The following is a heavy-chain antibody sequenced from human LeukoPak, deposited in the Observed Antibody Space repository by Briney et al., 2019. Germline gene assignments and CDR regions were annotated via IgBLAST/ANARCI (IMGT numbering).Heavy chain of an antibody. Sequence: GESLRLSCAASGFTFNTYTMYWVRQAPGKGLEWVSGISNSGGSTYYADSVRGRFSISRDTSKNMVFLQMNSLRVEDTAVYYCARGIDYWGRGTLVTVSS. CDR3: ARGIDY. V-gene: IGHV3-23*01. CDR2: ISNSGGST. J-gene: IGHJ4*02. CDR1: GFTFNTYT.